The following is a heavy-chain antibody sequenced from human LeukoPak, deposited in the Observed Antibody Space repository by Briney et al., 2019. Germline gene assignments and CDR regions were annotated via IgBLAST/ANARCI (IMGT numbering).Heavy chain of an antibody. Sequence: GGSLRLSCEVSGFTFSSSWMTWVRQAPGKGLEWVASINTDGSVEKYLDSVKGRFTISRDNARNSLYLQMSSLRAEDTALYYCARDSPRRFDYXXQGTLVTVSS. CDR2: INTDGSVE. CDR3: ARDSPRRFDY. V-gene: IGHV3-7*01. CDR1: GFTFSSSW. J-gene: IGHJ4*02.